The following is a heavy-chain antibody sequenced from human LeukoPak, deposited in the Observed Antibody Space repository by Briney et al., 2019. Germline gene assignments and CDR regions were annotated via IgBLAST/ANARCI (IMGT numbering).Heavy chain of an antibody. CDR2: ISSGSSYI. CDR1: GFTFSSYS. V-gene: IGHV3-21*01. J-gene: IGHJ4*02. CDR3: ARGGYGYNFDY. D-gene: IGHD3-16*01. Sequence: PGGSLRLSCAASGFTFSSYSMNWVRQAPGKGLEWVSSISSGSSYIYYADSQKGRFTISRDNAKNSLYLQMNSLRAEDTAVYYCARGGYGYNFDYWGQGTLVTVSS.